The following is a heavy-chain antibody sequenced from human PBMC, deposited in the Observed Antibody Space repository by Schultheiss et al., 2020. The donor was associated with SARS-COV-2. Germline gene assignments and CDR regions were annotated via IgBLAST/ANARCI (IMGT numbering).Heavy chain of an antibody. CDR1: GFTFSSYS. D-gene: IGHD6-6*01. Sequence: GGSLRLSCAASGFTFSSYSMNWVRQAPGKGLEWVSSISSSSSYIYYADSVKGRFTISRDNAKNSLYLQMNSLRAEDTAVYYCAKGRLSSSRYYFDYWGQGTLVTVSS. CDR3: AKGRLSSSRYYFDY. J-gene: IGHJ4*02. V-gene: IGHV3-21*04. CDR2: ISSSSSYI.